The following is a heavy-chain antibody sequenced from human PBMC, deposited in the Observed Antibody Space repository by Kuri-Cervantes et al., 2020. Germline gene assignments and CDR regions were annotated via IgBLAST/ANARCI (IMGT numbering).Heavy chain of an antibody. V-gene: IGHV3-53*01. CDR3: AKVRSALPDDY. J-gene: IGHJ4*02. Sequence: GESLKISCAASGFTVSSNYMSWVRQAPGEGLEWVSVIYSGGSTYYADSVKGRFTISRDNSKNTLYLQMNSLRAEDTAVYYCAKVRSALPDDYWGQGTLVTVSS. CDR1: GFTVSSNY. CDR2: IYSGGST. D-gene: IGHD2-15*01.